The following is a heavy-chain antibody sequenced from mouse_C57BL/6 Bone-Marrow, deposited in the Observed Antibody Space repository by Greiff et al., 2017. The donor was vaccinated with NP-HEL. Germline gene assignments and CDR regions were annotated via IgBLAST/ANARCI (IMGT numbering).Heavy chain of an antibody. CDR1: GFPFSSYA. CDR3: ARTTVVAYYAMDY. D-gene: IGHD1-1*01. Sequence: EVHLVESGGGLVKPGGSLKLSCAASGFPFSSYAMSWVRQTPEKRLEWVATISDGGSYTSYPDNVKGRFTISRDNAKNNLYLQMSHLKSEDTAMYYCARTTVVAYYAMDYWGQGTSVTVSS. J-gene: IGHJ4*01. CDR2: ISDGGSYT. V-gene: IGHV5-4*01.